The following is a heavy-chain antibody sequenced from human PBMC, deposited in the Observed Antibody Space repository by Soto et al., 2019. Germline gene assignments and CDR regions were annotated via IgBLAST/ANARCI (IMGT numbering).Heavy chain of an antibody. CDR1: GFTFSSYW. Sequence: EGSLRLSCAASGFTFSSYWMHWVRQAPGKGLVWVSRINSDGSSTSYADSVKGRFTISRDNAKNTLYLQMNSLRAEDTAVYYCARGVGCSGGSCYSVYFDYWGQGTLVTVSS. D-gene: IGHD2-15*01. CDR2: INSDGSST. V-gene: IGHV3-74*01. J-gene: IGHJ4*02. CDR3: ARGVGCSGGSCYSVYFDY.